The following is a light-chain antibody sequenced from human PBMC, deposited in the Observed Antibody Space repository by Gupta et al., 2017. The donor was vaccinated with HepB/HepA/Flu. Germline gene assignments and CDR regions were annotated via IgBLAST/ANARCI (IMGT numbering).Light chain of an antibody. J-gene: IGKJ4*01. CDR3: QQRDSTPHT. CDR2: AAS. V-gene: IGKV1-39*01. Sequence: DIQMTQSPSSLSASVGDRVTITCRASQSISSYLNWYQQKPGKAPKLLIYAASSLQSGVPSRFSGSGSGTDFTLTISRRQPEDFATYYCQQRDSTPHTFGGGTKVEIK. CDR1: QSISSY.